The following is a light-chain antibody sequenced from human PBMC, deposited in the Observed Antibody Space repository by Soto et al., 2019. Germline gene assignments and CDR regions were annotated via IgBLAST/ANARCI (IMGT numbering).Light chain of an antibody. Sequence: DIQMTQSPSSLSASVGDRVTITCRASQDIGKDLGWYQQKPGKAPKRLIYSTYSLQTGVPSRFSGSGSGTDFSLIISLLQPEDSATYFCLQHNSYPRTFGQGTKVEV. J-gene: IGKJ1*01. CDR2: STY. CDR3: LQHNSYPRT. CDR1: QDIGKD. V-gene: IGKV1-17*01.